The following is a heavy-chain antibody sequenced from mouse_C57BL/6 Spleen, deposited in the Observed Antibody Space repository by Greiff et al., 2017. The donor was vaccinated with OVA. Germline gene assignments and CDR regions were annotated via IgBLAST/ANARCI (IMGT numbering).Heavy chain of an antibody. D-gene: IGHD2-4*01. Sequence: EVKLVESGGDLVKPGGSLKLSCAASGFTFSSYGMSWVRQTPDKRLEWVATISSGGSYTYYPDSVKGRFTISRDNAKNTLYLQMSSLKSEDTAMYYGARRDDYGPWFAYWGQGTLVTVSA. CDR1: GFTFSSYG. J-gene: IGHJ3*01. V-gene: IGHV5-6*02. CDR3: ARRDDYGPWFAY. CDR2: ISSGGSYT.